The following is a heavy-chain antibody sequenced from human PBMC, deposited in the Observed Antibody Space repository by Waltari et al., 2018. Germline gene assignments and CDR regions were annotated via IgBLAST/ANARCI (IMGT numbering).Heavy chain of an antibody. CDR3: ARGEGGANEY. Sequence: EVQLVESGGTMVQPGGSLRLFCAACGFTFKNYEMNWLRQAPGKGLEWVAYISSGATTIFYTDSVKGRFTISRDNAKNSVYLQMNSLRADDTAIYYCARGEGGANEYWGQGTVVTVSS. D-gene: IGHD1-26*01. CDR1: GFTFKNYE. CDR2: ISSGATTI. V-gene: IGHV3-48*03. J-gene: IGHJ4*02.